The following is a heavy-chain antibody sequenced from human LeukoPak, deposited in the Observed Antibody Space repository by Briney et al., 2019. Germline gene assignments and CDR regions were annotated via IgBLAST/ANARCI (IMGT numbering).Heavy chain of an antibody. V-gene: IGHV1-69*05. Sequence: ASVKVSCKASGGTFSSYAISWVRQAPGQGLEWMGGIIPIFGTANYAQKFQGRVTITTDESTSTAYMELSSLRSEDTAAYYCSGYDSSGYYPYWGQGTLVTVSS. CDR2: IIPIFGTA. CDR3: SGYDSSGYYPY. D-gene: IGHD3-22*01. CDR1: GGTFSSYA. J-gene: IGHJ4*02.